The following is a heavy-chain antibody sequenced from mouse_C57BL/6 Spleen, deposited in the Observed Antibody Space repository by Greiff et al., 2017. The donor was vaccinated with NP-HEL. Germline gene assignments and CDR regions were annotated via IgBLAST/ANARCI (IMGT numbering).Heavy chain of an antibody. J-gene: IGHJ4*01. D-gene: IGHD2-3*01. CDR1: GYAFSSSW. Sequence: VQLQQSGPELVKPGASVKISCKASGYAFSSSWMNWVKQRPGKGLEWIGRIYPGDGDTNYNGKFKGKAKLTADKSSSTAYMQLSSLTSEDSAVYFCARFDGYYSYAMDYWGQGTSVTVAS. CDR2: IYPGDGDT. CDR3: ARFDGYYSYAMDY. V-gene: IGHV1-82*01.